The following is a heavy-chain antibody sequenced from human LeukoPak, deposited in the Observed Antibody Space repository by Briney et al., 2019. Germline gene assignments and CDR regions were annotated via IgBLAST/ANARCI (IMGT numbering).Heavy chain of an antibody. CDR2: ISPDKT. V-gene: IGHV3-23*01. J-gene: IGHJ3*02. CDR1: GFSFSTNP. Sequence: GGSLRLSCAASGFSFSTNPMSWVRQAPGKGLEWVSAISPDKTYYADSVKGRLTISRDNYKNTVDLHMNSPRAEDTAIYYCVKEHVDRAFTRSFEIWGQGIVATVSS. D-gene: IGHD3-3*02. CDR3: VKEHVDRAFTRSFEI.